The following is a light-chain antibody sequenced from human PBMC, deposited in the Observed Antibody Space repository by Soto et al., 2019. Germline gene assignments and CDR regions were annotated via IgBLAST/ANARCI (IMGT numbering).Light chain of an antibody. Sequence: EIVLTQSPGTLSLSPGERATLSCRASQSVSSSYLAWYQQKPGQAPKVLIYGASSRATGIPDRFSGSGSGTDFTLTISRLEPEDFAVYYCQQYGSSITFGQGTRLEIK. CDR3: QQYGSSIT. V-gene: IGKV3-20*01. CDR1: QSVSSSY. CDR2: GAS. J-gene: IGKJ5*01.